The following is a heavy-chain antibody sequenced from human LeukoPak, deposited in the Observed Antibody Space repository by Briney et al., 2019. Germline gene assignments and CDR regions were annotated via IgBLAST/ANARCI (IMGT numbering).Heavy chain of an antibody. V-gene: IGHV1-69*04. D-gene: IGHD5-12*01. J-gene: IGHJ4*02. CDR3: ATEPSRSYSFDHLDF. CDR1: GGTFNNYA. CDR2: VVPMFGIR. Sequence: SVKVSFKTSGGTFNNYAISWVRQAPGQGLEWMGRVVPMFGIRNYPQTFRGRVNITADKATNTVYMELRSLRAEDTAIYYCATEPSRSYSFDHLDFWGLGTPVTVSS.